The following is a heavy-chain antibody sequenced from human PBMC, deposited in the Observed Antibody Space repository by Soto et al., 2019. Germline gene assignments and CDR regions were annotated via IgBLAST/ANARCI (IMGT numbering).Heavy chain of an antibody. V-gene: IGHV3-66*01. D-gene: IGHD5-12*01. CDR2: IYSGGST. CDR1: GFTVSSNY. J-gene: IGHJ4*02. CDR3: ARGLYSGWHYFDY. Sequence: EVQVVESGGGLVQPGGSLRLSCAASGFTVSSNYMSWVRQAPGKGLEWVSVIYSGGSTYYADSVKGRFTISRDNSKNTLYLQMNSLRAEDTAVYYCARGLYSGWHYFDYWGQGTLVTVSS.